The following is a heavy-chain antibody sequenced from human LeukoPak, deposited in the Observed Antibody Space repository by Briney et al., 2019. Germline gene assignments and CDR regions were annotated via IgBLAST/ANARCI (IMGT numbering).Heavy chain of an antibody. CDR3: ARGGYSGSYWGIAIFDY. J-gene: IGHJ4*02. CDR1: GDTFSSYA. Sequence: AASVKVSCKASGDTFSSYAFSWVRQAPGQGLEWMGRIIPIIGIQNYAQKFQGRVSITADKSTNTAYMELSSLRSEDTAVYYCARGGYSGSYWGIAIFDYWGQGTLVTVSS. D-gene: IGHD1-26*01. CDR2: IIPIIGIQ. V-gene: IGHV1-69*04.